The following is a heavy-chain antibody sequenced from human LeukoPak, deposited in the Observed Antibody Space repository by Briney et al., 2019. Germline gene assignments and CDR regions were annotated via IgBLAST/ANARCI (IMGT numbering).Heavy chain of an antibody. CDR2: IYWDDGK. CDR1: GFSLSTSGVG. Sequence: SGPTLVNPTQTLTLTCTFSGFSLSTSGVGVGWIRQPPGKALEWLALIYWDDGKRYSPSLKSRLTITKDTSKNQVVLTMTNMDPVDTATYYCAHIGSSWYESYFDLWGRGTLVTVSS. CDR3: AHIGSSWYESYFDL. D-gene: IGHD6-13*01. J-gene: IGHJ2*01. V-gene: IGHV2-5*02.